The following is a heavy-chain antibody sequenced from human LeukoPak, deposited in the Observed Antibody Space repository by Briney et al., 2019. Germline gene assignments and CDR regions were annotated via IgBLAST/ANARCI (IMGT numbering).Heavy chain of an antibody. V-gene: IGHV3-66*01. D-gene: IGHD3-22*01. CDR3: ARESPYYSYAFDI. CDR2: VYSGGNT. Sequence: PGGSLRLSCAASGFTVSSSYMSWVRQAPGKGLEWVSGVYSGGNTFYADSVKGRFTISRDNSKNTLYPQMDSLRAEDTAVYYCARESPYYSYAFDIWGQGTMVTVSS. CDR1: GFTVSSSY. J-gene: IGHJ3*02.